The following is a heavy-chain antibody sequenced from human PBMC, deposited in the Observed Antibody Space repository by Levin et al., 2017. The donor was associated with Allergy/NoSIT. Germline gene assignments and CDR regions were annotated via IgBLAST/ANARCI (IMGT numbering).Heavy chain of an antibody. CDR2: IYSGGST. Sequence: GESLKISCAASGFTVSSNYMSWVRQAPGKGLEWVSVIYSGGSTYYADSVKGRFTISRDNSKNTLYLQMNSLRAEDTAVYYCARGIRGGYSYVLGYWGQGTLVTVSS. CDR3: ARGIRGGYSYVLGY. CDR1: GFTVSSNY. J-gene: IGHJ4*02. V-gene: IGHV3-53*01. D-gene: IGHD5-18*01.